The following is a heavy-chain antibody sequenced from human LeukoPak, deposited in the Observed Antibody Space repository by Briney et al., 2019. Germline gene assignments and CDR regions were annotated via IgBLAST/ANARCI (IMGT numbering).Heavy chain of an antibody. D-gene: IGHD3-22*01. CDR2: ITSSSIYI. J-gene: IGHJ2*01. V-gene: IGHV3-21*01. Sequence: PGGSLRLSCAASGFTFSTYTMSWVRQAPGKGLEWVSTITSSSIYIYYANSVKGRFTISRDTAQNSLYLQMNSLRAEDTAVYYCARHYYDSSGIDLWGRGTLVTVSS. CDR3: ARHYYDSSGIDL. CDR1: GFTFSTYT.